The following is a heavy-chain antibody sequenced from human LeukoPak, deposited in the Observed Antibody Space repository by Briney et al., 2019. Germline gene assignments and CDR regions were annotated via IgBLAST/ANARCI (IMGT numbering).Heavy chain of an antibody. V-gene: IGHV1-24*01. D-gene: IGHD2-2*02. Sequence: ASVKVSCKVSGYTLTELSMHWVRQAPGKGLEWMGGFDPEDGETIYAQKFQGRVTMTEDTSTDTAYMELSSLRSEDTAVYYCATGPERPLIRTVPAAIGYWGQGTLVTVSS. J-gene: IGHJ4*02. CDR2: FDPEDGET. CDR1: GYTLTELS. CDR3: ATGPERPLIRTVPAAIGY.